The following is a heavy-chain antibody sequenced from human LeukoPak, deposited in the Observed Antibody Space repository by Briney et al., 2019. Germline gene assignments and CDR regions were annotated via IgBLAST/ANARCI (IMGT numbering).Heavy chain of an antibody. CDR2: ISSSSTII. J-gene: IGHJ4*02. CDR1: GFTFSSYN. CDR3: ARSPNYYDSSGYSLEPFDY. D-gene: IGHD3-22*01. Sequence: GGSLRLSCAASGFTFSSYNMNWVRQAPGKGLQWVSYISSSSTIIYYADSVKGRFTISRDNVKNSLYLQMNSLRAEDTAVYYCARSPNYYDSSGYSLEPFDYWGQGTLVTVSS. V-gene: IGHV3-48*01.